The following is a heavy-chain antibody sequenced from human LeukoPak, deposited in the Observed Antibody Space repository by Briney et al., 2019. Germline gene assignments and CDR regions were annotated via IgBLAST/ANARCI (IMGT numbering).Heavy chain of an antibody. CDR1: GGSISSSSYY. V-gene: IGHV4-39*01. D-gene: IGHD5-24*01. Sequence: SETLSLTFTVSGGSISSSSYYWVWIRQPPGKGLEWLGSIYYSGSTYYNPSLKSRVTISVDTSKNQFSLKLSSVTAADTAVYYCARQGRQMATINFFDYWGQGTLVTVSS. CDR3: ARQGRQMATINFFDY. CDR2: IYYSGST. J-gene: IGHJ4*02.